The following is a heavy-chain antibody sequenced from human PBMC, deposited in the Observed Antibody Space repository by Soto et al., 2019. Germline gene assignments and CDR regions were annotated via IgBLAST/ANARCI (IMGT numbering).Heavy chain of an antibody. J-gene: IGHJ5*02. Sequence: QVQLQESGPGLVKPSQTLSLTCTVSGGSISSGGYYWSWIRQHPGKGLEWIGYIYYSGSTYYNPSLKRRVTISVDTSKNQFSLKLSSVTAADTAVYYCARAPNVLRYFDWLPKGHWFDPWGQGTLVTVSS. V-gene: IGHV4-31*03. CDR3: ARAPNVLRYFDWLPKGHWFDP. CDR1: GGSISSGGYY. D-gene: IGHD3-9*01. CDR2: IYYSGST.